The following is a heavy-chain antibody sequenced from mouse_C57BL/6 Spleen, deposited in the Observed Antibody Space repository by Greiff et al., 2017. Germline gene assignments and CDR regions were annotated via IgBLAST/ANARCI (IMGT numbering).Heavy chain of an antibody. V-gene: IGHV1-82*01. CDR1: GYAFSSSW. J-gene: IGHJ4*01. D-gene: IGHD1-2*01. Sequence: QVQLQQSGPELVKPGASVKISCKASGYAFSSSWMNWVKQRPGKGLEWIGRSYPGDGDTNYNGKFKGKATLTADKSSSTAYMQLSSLTSEDSAVYFCANDGGYAMDYWGQGTSVTVSS. CDR3: ANDGGYAMDY. CDR2: SYPGDGDT.